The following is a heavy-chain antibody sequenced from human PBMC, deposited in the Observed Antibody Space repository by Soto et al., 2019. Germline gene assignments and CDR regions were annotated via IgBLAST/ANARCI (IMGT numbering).Heavy chain of an antibody. CDR3: ARNLRLAGLGEYDL. D-gene: IGHD3-16*01. V-gene: IGHV3-53*04. J-gene: IGHJ2*01. CDR2: IYSGGTA. Sequence: PGGSLRLSCAGSGFTVSSNYMSWVRQAPGKGLEWVSTIYSGGTAYYADSVKGRFTISRHNSENTLYLQMNSLSAEDTAVYYCARNLRLAGLGEYDLWGRGTLVTVSS. CDR1: GFTVSSNY.